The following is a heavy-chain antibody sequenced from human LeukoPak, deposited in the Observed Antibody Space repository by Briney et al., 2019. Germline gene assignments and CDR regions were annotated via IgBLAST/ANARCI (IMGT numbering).Heavy chain of an antibody. CDR2: INSNGGNT. CDR3: VRRRDGYNI. V-gene: IGHV3-64D*09. D-gene: IGHD5-24*01. J-gene: IGHJ4*02. CDR1: GFTFSNYP. Sequence: GRSVRLSCSACGFTFSNYPMHWVRQAPGKGLEYVSAINSNGGNTYYADSAQGRFTISRDNSKNALYLQMSSLRAEDTAVYYCVRRRDGYNIWGQGTLVTVSS.